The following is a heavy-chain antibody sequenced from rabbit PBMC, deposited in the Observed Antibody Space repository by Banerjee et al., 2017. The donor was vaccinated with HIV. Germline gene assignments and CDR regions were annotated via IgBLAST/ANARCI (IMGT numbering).Heavy chain of an antibody. CDR2: IEPIFGKT. CDR3: ARDGAGGSYFAL. V-gene: IGHV1S47*01. J-gene: IGHJ4*01. D-gene: IGHD8-1*01. CDR1: AFDFSSGG. Sequence: QEQLVESGGGLVKPEGSLKLSCKASAFDFSSGGVSWVRQAPGKGLEWIGYIEPIFGKTYYANWVNGRFTISSHNAQNTLYLQLSSLTAADTATYFCARDGAGGSYFALWGPGTLVTVS.